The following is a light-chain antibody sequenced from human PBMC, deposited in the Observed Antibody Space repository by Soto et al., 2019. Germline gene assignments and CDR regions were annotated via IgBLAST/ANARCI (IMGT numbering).Light chain of an antibody. CDR3: QQYNNWPRAT. CDR1: QSISSN. Sequence: ETVMTQSPATLSVSPGERATLSCRASQSISSNLAWYQQKPGQAPRLLMFRTSRATGVPARFSGSGSGTEFNITISSLQSEDFAVYYCQQYNNWPRATFGGGTKVDIK. CDR2: RT. V-gene: IGKV3-15*01. J-gene: IGKJ4*01.